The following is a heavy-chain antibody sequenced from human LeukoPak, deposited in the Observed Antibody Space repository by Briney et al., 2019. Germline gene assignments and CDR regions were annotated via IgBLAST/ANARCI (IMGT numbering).Heavy chain of an antibody. V-gene: IGHV5-51*01. CDR3: ARLYFDWSYFAY. J-gene: IGHJ4*02. Sequence: GESLKISWKGSGYSFASYWIGWVRQMPGKGLEWMGIIYPGDFDTTYRPSFQGEATISAAKSISTAYLQWSSLKAYDTAMYYCARLYFDWSYFAYWGQGTLVTVSS. CDR1: GYSFASYW. CDR2: IYPGDFDT. D-gene: IGHD3-9*01.